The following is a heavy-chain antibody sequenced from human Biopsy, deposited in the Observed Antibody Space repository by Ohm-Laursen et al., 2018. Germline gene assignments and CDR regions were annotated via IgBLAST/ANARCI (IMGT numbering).Heavy chain of an antibody. Sequence: GTLSLTCSVSGDSISSYYWSWIRQPPGKGLQWIGYVYYTGSTDYNPSLQSRVTISVDTSKNHFSLRLRSVTPADTAIYYCARDRGYYSDRTVPGYFDLWGRGTLVTVSS. D-gene: IGHD3-22*01. J-gene: IGHJ2*01. CDR2: VYYTGST. CDR3: ARDRGYYSDRTVPGYFDL. V-gene: IGHV4-59*01. CDR1: GDSISSYY.